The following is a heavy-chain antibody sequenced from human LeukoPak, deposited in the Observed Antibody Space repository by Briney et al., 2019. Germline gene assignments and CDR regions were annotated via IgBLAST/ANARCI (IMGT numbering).Heavy chain of an antibody. CDR3: AKDAQRGFDYSNSLES. CDR1: GFTYSHYG. Sequence: GGSLRLSCAASGFTYSHYGMHWVRQVPGKGLEWVAVIWSDGTEKYYGDAVKGRFTISRDNSIKTLYLQMNSLRGDDTAVYYCAKDAQRGFDYSNSLESWGQGTLVTVSS. D-gene: IGHD4-11*01. J-gene: IGHJ5*01. CDR2: IWSDGTEK. V-gene: IGHV3-33*06.